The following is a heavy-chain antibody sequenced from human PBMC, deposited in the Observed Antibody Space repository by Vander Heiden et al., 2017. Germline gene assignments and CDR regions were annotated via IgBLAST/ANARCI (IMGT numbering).Heavy chain of an antibody. Sequence: QLQLQESGPGLVKPSETLSLTCTVSGGSIRSSSYYWGWIRQPPGKGLEWIGSIYYSGSTYYNPSLKSRVTISVDTSKNQFSLKLSSVTAADTAVYYCARHKGGLSTVYYFDYWGQGTLVTVSS. D-gene: IGHD4-17*01. CDR2: IYYSGST. CDR3: ARHKGGLSTVYYFDY. CDR1: GGSIRSSSYY. J-gene: IGHJ4*02. V-gene: IGHV4-39*01.